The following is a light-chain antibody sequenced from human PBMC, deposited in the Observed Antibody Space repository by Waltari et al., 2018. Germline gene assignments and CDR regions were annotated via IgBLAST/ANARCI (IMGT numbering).Light chain of an antibody. CDR1: SGSVSTTYY. Sequence: QTVVTQEPSLSVSPGGTVTLTCGLSSGSVSTTYYPSWYQHAPGQAPRTLIFDTNTRSSGVPDRFSGYMLDNKAARNITGTQADDESDDYCVLCMGSGMWVFGRGTKLTVL. V-gene: IGLV8-61*01. CDR2: DTN. J-gene: IGLJ3*02. CDR3: VLCMGSGMWV.